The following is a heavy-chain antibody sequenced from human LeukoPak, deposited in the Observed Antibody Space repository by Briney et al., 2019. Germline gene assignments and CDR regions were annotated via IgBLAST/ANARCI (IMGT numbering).Heavy chain of an antibody. Sequence: SETLSLTCTVSGGSISSSSYYWGWIRQPPGKGLEWIGSIYYSGSTYYNPSLKSRVTISVDTSKNQFSLKLSSVTAADTAVYYCASYGSGSYYNSDYCGQGTLVTVSS. V-gene: IGHV4-39*01. CDR2: IYYSGST. J-gene: IGHJ4*02. D-gene: IGHD3-10*01. CDR3: ASYGSGSYYNSDY. CDR1: GGSISSSSYY.